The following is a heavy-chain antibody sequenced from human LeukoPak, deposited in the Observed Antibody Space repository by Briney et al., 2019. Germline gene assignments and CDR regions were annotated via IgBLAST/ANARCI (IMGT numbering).Heavy chain of an antibody. Sequence: TSETLSLTCTVSDASMNNYYWSWIRQSPEKGLEWIGFVFSRGTTNYNPSFKSRLTMSIDTSKKQFSLRLSSVTAADTAVYFCARSWAAKWELPGQFDSWGQGRLVSVSS. J-gene: IGHJ4*02. V-gene: IGHV4-4*07. CDR3: ARSWAAKWELPGQFDS. CDR1: DASMNNYY. D-gene: IGHD1-26*01. CDR2: VFSRGTT.